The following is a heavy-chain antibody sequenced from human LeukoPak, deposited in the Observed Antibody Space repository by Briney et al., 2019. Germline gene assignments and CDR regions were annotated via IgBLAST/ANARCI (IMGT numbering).Heavy chain of an antibody. CDR2: IYPGDSDT. D-gene: IGHD3-10*01. CDR1: GYSFTSYW. CDR3: ARLPYYYGSGSYYIQYFQH. Sequence: GESLKISCKGSGYSFTSYWTGWVRQMPGKGLEWMGIIYPGDSDTRYSPSFQGQVTISADKSISTAYLEWSSLKASDTAMYYCARLPYYYGSGSYYIQYFQHWGQGTLVTVSS. V-gene: IGHV5-51*01. J-gene: IGHJ1*01.